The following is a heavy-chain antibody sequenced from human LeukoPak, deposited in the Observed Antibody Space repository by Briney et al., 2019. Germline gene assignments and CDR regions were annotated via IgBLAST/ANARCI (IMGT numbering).Heavy chain of an antibody. CDR1: GITFSSYG. V-gene: IGHV3-23*01. CDR3: ARTKWQLPWS. Sequence: PGGSLRLSCAASGITFSSYGMSWVRQAPGKGLEWVSAISGSGGSIYYADSVKGRFTISRDNTKNSVFLDMHSLRAEDTAIYYCARTKWQLPWSWGLGTLVTVFS. CDR2: ISGSGGSI. J-gene: IGHJ4*02. D-gene: IGHD1-26*01.